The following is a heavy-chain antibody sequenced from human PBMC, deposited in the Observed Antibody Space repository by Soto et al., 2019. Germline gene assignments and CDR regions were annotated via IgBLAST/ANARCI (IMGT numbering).Heavy chain of an antibody. D-gene: IGHD2-15*01. V-gene: IGHV3-7*03. CDR1: GFTFNTFW. J-gene: IGHJ4*02. CDR2: IKHDGSET. Sequence: GGSLRLSCAASGFTFNTFWMSWVRQSPGKGLEWVANIKHDGSETYYVDSVKGRFTISRDNAKNSLFLQMNTLRTEDTAVYYCARDFATHCSGSTCYPYAYWGQGALVTVSS. CDR3: ARDFATHCSGSTCYPYAY.